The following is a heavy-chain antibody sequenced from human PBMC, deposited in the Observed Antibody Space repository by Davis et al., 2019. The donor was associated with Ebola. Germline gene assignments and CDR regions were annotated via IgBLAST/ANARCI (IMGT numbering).Heavy chain of an antibody. J-gene: IGHJ4*02. CDR1: GYSISSGYY. CDR3: ARFDIAATTDY. V-gene: IGHV4-38-2*02. Sequence: MPSETLSLTCTVSGYSISSGYYWGWIRQPPGKGLEWIGSIHYSGSTYYNPSLKSRVTISVDTSKNQFSLKLSSVTAADTAVYYCARFDIAATTDYWGQGTLVTVSS. CDR2: IHYSGST. D-gene: IGHD5-12*01.